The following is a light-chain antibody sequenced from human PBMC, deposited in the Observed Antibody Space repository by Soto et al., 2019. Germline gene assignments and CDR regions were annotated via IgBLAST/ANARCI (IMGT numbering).Light chain of an antibody. CDR3: QQYRNSLYT. Sequence: EIVLTQSPGTLSLSPGERATLSCRASQSVSSSYLAWYQQKPGQAPRLLIYGASSRATGIPDRFSGSGSGTAFTLTISRLEPEDFAVYYCQQYRNSLYTFGQGTKLEIK. J-gene: IGKJ2*01. CDR2: GAS. CDR1: QSVSSSY. V-gene: IGKV3-20*01.